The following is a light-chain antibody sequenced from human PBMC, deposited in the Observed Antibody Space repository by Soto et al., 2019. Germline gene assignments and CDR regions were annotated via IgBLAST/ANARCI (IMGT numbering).Light chain of an antibody. CDR1: SSDVGGYNY. V-gene: IGLV2-11*01. Sequence: QSALTQPRSVSGSPGQSVTISCTGTSSDVGGYNYVSWYQQHPGKAPKLMIYDVSKRPSGVPDRFSGSKSDYTASLTVSGLQAEDEADYYCCSYAGTTAVFGTGTKVTVL. CDR2: DVS. CDR3: CSYAGTTAV. J-gene: IGLJ1*01.